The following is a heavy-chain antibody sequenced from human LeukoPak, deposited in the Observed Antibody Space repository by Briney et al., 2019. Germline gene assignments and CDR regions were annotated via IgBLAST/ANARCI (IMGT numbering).Heavy chain of an antibody. Sequence: ASLKVSCKASGYTFSTYGISWVRQAPGQGLEWIGWISGYNGNTKYVQELQDRITLTRDTSTTTVYMELTSLRSDDTAVYYCARDGLEDVRHSSNWPVRYNYYGMDVWGQGTTVTVTS. CDR2: ISGYNGNT. J-gene: IGHJ6*02. V-gene: IGHV1-18*01. CDR3: ARDGLEDVRHSSNWPVRYNYYGMDV. CDR1: GYTFSTYG. D-gene: IGHD3-16*01.